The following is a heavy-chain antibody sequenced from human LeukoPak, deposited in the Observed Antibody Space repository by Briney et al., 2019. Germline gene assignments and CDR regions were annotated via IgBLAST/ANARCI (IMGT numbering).Heavy chain of an antibody. V-gene: IGHV3-66*01. J-gene: IGHJ4*02. CDR3: AREGEFRPGSGWFFDY. CDR1: GFTVSSNY. D-gene: IGHD6-19*01. Sequence: PGGSLRLSCAASGFTVSSNYMSWVRQAPGKGLEWVSVIYSGGSTYYADSVKGRFTISRDNSKNTLYLQMNSLRAEDTAVYYCAREGEFRPGSGWFFDYWGQGTLVTVSS. CDR2: IYSGGST.